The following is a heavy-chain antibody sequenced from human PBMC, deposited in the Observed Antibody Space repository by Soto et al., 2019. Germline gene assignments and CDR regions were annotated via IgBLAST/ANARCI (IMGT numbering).Heavy chain of an antibody. CDR3: TGGGNPWGYFNC. CDR2: ISGSGDYT. D-gene: IGHD2-8*02. Sequence: GGSLRLSCAASGFTFNTYAMTWVRQAPGKGLEWVSSISGSGDYTYYADSVKGRFTISRDNSKNTLYLQINSLRAEDTAIYYCTGGGNPWGYFNCWGQGTLVTLSS. CDR1: GFTFNTYA. V-gene: IGHV3-23*01. J-gene: IGHJ4*02.